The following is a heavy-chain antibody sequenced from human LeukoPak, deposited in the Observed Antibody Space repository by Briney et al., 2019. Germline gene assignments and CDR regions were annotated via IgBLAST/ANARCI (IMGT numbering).Heavy chain of an antibody. J-gene: IGHJ4*02. Sequence: SETLSLTCTVSGDSIDSYYWSWIRQPPGKGLEWIGYIYYRGTTSYNPFLKSRVTISVDTSKHQFSLKRNSVTSAARAVCYCARLPRDGGYDHFDYGGQGILVIVSS. CDR2: IYYRGTT. V-gene: IGHV4-59*12. CDR1: GDSIDSYY. CDR3: ARLPRDGGYDHFDY. D-gene: IGHD5-12*01.